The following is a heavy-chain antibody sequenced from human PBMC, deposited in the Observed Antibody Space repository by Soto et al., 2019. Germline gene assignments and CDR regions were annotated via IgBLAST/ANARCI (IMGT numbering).Heavy chain of an antibody. V-gene: IGHV3-73*01. CDR3: SRQMHYYDYGGATPLDY. CDR2: IKSKTNNYAT. CDR1: GFTFSRSA. J-gene: IGHJ4*02. D-gene: IGHD3-22*01. Sequence: GGSLRLSCAASGFTFSRSAVHWVRQASGKGLEWVGRIKSKTNNYATTFAASVKGRFTISRDDSKNTAYLQMHSLKTEDTAIYYCSRQMHYYDYGGATPLDYWGQGTLVTVSS.